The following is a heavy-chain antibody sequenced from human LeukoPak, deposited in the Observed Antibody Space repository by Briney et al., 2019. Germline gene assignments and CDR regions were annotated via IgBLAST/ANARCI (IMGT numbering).Heavy chain of an antibody. CDR2: IYPGDSDT. CDR3: ARAPRDYYVDY. V-gene: IGHV5-51*01. D-gene: IGHD3-3*01. CDR1: GYSFTSYW. Sequence: GESLRISCKGSGYSFTSYWIGWVRQMPGKGLEWMGIIYPGDSDTRYSTSFQGQVTISADKSISTAYLQWSSLKASDTGMYYCARAPRDYYVDYWGQGTLVTVSS. J-gene: IGHJ4*02.